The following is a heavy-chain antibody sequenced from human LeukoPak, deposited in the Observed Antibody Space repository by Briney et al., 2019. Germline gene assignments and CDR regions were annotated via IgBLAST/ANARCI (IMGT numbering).Heavy chain of an antibody. CDR2: INDRGIAT. CDR3: AKERRPNWGPRYMDV. V-gene: IGHV3-23*01. Sequence: GGSLRLSCAASGFTFSNYAMSWVRQAPGKGLEWVSTINDRGIATYYADSVKGRFTISRDNSKNTLYLQMNSLRAEDTAVYYCAKERRPNWGPRYMDVWGKGTTVTVSS. D-gene: IGHD7-27*01. J-gene: IGHJ6*03. CDR1: GFTFSNYA.